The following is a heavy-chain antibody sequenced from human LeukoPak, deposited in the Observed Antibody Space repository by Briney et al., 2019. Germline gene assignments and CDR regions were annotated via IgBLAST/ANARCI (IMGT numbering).Heavy chain of an antibody. J-gene: IGHJ6*02. D-gene: IGHD1-1*01. CDR2: ISSSGSTI. CDR1: GFTFSDYY. CDR3: ANGPGVPHYYYYGMDV. V-gene: IGHV3-11*04. Sequence: GGSLRLSCAASGFTFSDYYMSWIRQAPGKGLEWVSYISSSGSTIYYADSVKGRFTISRDNAKNSLYLQMNSLRAEDTAVYYCANGPGVPHYYYYGMDVWGQGTTVTVSS.